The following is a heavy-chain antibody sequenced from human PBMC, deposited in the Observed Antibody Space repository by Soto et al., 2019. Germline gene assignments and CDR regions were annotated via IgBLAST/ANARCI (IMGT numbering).Heavy chain of an antibody. J-gene: IGHJ4*02. D-gene: IGHD4-17*01. V-gene: IGHV5-51*01. CDR2: IYPGDSDT. CDR1: GYTFTNYW. CDR3: ARHLSRDYGYYFDY. Sequence: GESLKISCKGSGYTFTNYWIGWLRQMPGKGLEWVGIIYPGDSDTRYSPSFQGQVTISADKSVSTAYLHWRSLKASDTAVYYCARHLSRDYGYYFDYWGQGTLVTVSS.